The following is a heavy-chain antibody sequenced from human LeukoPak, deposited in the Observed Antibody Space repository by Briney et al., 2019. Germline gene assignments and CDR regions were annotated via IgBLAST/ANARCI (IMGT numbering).Heavy chain of an antibody. CDR1: GYTFIDYY. D-gene: IGHD3-22*01. CDR2: IDPHSGGT. CDR3: AREYYDSSGTKYAFDI. V-gene: IGHV1-2*02. J-gene: IGHJ3*02. Sequence: GASVKVSCKASGYTFIDYYIHWVRQAPGQGLEWMGCIDPHSGGTKYAQKLQGRDTMTRDTSISTAYMELTRLRSDDTAMFYCAREYYDSSGTKYAFDIWGQGTMVTVSS.